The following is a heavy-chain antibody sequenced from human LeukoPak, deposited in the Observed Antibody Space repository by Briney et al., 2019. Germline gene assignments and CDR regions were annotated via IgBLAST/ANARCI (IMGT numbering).Heavy chain of an antibody. CDR3: AREGGEGFDY. CDR1: GGTFSSYA. D-gene: IGHD3-10*01. Sequence: ASVKVSCRASGGTFSSYAISWVRQAPGQGLEWMGGIIPIFGTANYAQKFQGRVTITTDESTSTAYMELSSLRSEDTAVYYCAREGGEGFDYWGQGTLVTVSS. J-gene: IGHJ4*02. CDR2: IIPIFGTA. V-gene: IGHV1-69*05.